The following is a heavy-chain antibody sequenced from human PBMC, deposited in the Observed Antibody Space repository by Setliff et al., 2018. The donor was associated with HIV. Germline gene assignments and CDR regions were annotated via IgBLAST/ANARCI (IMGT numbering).Heavy chain of an antibody. J-gene: IGHJ4*02. CDR1: GFTFSDYY. D-gene: IGHD6-6*01. Sequence: PGGSLRLSCVASGFTFSDYYMTWIRQAPGKGLEWISYISSSGATKYYADSVKGRFTISRDNTKNSLYLQMNSLRAEDTAVYYCAKEPPSRLQLVPHNWGQGTLVTVSS. V-gene: IGHV3-11*01. CDR3: AKEPPSRLQLVPHN. CDR2: ISSSGATK.